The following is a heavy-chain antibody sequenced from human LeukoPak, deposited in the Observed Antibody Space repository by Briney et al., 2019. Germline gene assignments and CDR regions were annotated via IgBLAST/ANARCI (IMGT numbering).Heavy chain of an antibody. J-gene: IGHJ4*02. Sequence: GASLRLSCAASGFTFSSYSMNWVRMAPGNGLELVSTISSSSSYIYYADSVKGRSTISRDNSKNTLYLQMNTLRAEDTAVYYCAKRSDYGGNWNYFDYWGQGTLVTVSS. CDR3: AKRSDYGGNWNYFDY. CDR2: ISSSSSYI. V-gene: IGHV3-21*04. D-gene: IGHD4-23*01. CDR1: GFTFSSYS.